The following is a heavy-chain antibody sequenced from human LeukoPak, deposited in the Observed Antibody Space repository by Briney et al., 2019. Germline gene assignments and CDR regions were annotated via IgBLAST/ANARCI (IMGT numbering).Heavy chain of an antibody. V-gene: IGHV1-24*01. CDR2: FDPEDGET. D-gene: IGHD6-19*01. CDR3: ATSYSSGWYYFDY. Sequence: ASVKVSCKVSGYTLTELSMHWVRQAPGKGLEWMGGFDPEDGETIYAQKFQGRVTMTEDTPTDTAYMELSSLRSEDTAVYYCATSYSSGWYYFDYWGQGTLVTVSS. CDR1: GYTLTELS. J-gene: IGHJ4*02.